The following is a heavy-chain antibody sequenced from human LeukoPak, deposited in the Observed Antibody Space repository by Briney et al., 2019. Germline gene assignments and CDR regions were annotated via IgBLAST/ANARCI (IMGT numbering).Heavy chain of an antibody. CDR3: AREGYYEH. J-gene: IGHJ4*02. V-gene: IGHV4-39*07. CDR1: GGSISSSSYY. CDR2: IYYSGST. Sequence: PSETLSLTCTVSGGSISSSSYYWGWIRQPPGKGLEWIGSIYYSGSTYYNPSLKSRVTISVDTSKNQFSLKLSSVTAADTAVYYCAREGYYEHWGQGTLVTVSS.